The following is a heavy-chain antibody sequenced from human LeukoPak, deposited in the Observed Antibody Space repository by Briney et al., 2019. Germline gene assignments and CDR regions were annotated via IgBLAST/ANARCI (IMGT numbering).Heavy chain of an antibody. CDR3: ARVYDSSGYYLHYFDY. Sequence: SVKVSCKASGGTFSSYAISWVRQAPGQGLEWMGRIIPIFGTANYAQKLQGRVTMTTDTSTSTAYMELRSLRSDDTAVYYCARVYDSSGYYLHYFDYWGQGTLVTVSS. J-gene: IGHJ4*02. CDR2: IIPIFGTA. CDR1: GGTFSSYA. V-gene: IGHV1-69*05. D-gene: IGHD3-22*01.